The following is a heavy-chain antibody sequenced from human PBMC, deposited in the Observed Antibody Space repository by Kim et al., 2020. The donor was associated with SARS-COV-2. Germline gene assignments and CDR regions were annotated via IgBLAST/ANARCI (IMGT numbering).Heavy chain of an antibody. Sequence: ASVKVSCKASGYTFTAYYVHWVRQAPGQGLEWMGRIHPKSGVTNYAQKFQGRVTMTRDTSINTVYMALSGLRSDDTAVYYCAKDYYDASGYYKFYYFYGMAVWGQGTTVTVSS. CDR1: GYTFTAYY. V-gene: IGHV1-2*06. J-gene: IGHJ6*02. D-gene: IGHD3-22*01. CDR2: IHPKSGVT. CDR3: AKDYYDASGYYKFYYFYGMAV.